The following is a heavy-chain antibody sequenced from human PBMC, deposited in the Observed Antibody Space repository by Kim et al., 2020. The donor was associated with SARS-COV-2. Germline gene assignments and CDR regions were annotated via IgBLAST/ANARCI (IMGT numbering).Heavy chain of an antibody. CDR3: AGLIDGLQYFDL. CDR1: GFTFSSYG. D-gene: IGHD3-22*01. V-gene: IGHV3-33*05. J-gene: IGHJ2*01. CDR2: ISYDGSNK. Sequence: GGSLRLSCAASGFTFSSYGMHWVRQAPGKGLEWVAVISYDGSNKYYADSVKGRFTISRDNSKNTLYLQMNSLRAEDTAVYYCAGLIDGLQYFDLWGRGTLVTVSS.